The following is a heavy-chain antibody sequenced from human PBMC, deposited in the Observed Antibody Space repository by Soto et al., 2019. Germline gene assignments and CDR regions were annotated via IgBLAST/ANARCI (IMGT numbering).Heavy chain of an antibody. CDR1: GFTFSNAW. CDR2: IKQDGSEK. Sequence: EVQLVESGGGLVKPGGSLRLSCAASGFTFSNAWMSWVRQAPGKGLEWVANIKQDGSEKYYVDSVKGRFTISRDNAKNSLYLQMNSLRAEDTAVYYCARDPPYRSPTEYYWGQGTLVTVSS. J-gene: IGHJ4*02. D-gene: IGHD4-17*01. V-gene: IGHV3-7*01. CDR3: ARDPPYRSPTEYY.